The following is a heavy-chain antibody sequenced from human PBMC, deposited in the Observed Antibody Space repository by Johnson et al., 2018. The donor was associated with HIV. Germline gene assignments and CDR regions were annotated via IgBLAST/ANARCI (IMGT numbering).Heavy chain of an antibody. J-gene: IGHJ3*02. D-gene: IGHD7-27*01. Sequence: VQLVESRGVLVQPGGSLRLSCAASGFTVSSNEMSWVRQAPGKGLEWVSSISGGSTYYADSRKGRFTISRDNSKNTLHLQMNSLRAEDTAVYYCTTDPWGSDAFDIWGQGTMVTVAS. CDR3: TTDPWGSDAFDI. CDR2: ISGGST. CDR1: GFTVSSNE. V-gene: IGHV3-38-3*01.